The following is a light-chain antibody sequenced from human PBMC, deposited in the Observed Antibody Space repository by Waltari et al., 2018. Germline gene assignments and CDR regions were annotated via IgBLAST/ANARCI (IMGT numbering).Light chain of an antibody. CDR3: QQYYNYWT. CDR2: KVS. CDR1: QSINAW. Sequence: DIQMTQSPSTLSASVGDRVTITCRASQSINAWLAWYQPKPGKAPKLLIYKVSNLESGVPSRFSGSGSGTEFTLTISSLQPXXXATYYCQQYYNYWTFGQGTKVEIK. J-gene: IGKJ1*01. V-gene: IGKV1-5*03.